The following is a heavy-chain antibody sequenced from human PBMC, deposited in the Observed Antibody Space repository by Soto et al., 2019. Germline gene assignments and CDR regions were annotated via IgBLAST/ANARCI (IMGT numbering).Heavy chain of an antibody. CDR1: GYSISSGYY. V-gene: IGHV4-38-2*01. Sequence: SETLSLTCAVSGYSISSGYYWGWIRQPPGKGLEWIGSIYHSGSTYYNPSLKSRVTISVDTSKNQFSLKLSSVTAADTAVYYCARSLVGALDYWGQGTLVTVSS. J-gene: IGHJ4*02. CDR3: ARSLVGALDY. CDR2: IYHSGST. D-gene: IGHD1-26*01.